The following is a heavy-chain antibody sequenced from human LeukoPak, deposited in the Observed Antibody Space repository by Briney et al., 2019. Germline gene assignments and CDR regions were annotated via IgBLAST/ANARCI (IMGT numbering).Heavy chain of an antibody. CDR3: AREDYGSGSWPMDV. Sequence: VASVTVSCRASGYAFTSYAMHWVRQAPGQRLEWMGWINAGNGNTKYSQKFQGRVTITRDTSASTAYVELSSLRSEDTAVYYCAREDYGSGSWPMDVWGQGTTVTVSS. V-gene: IGHV1-3*01. J-gene: IGHJ6*02. D-gene: IGHD3-10*01. CDR1: GYAFTSYA. CDR2: INAGNGNT.